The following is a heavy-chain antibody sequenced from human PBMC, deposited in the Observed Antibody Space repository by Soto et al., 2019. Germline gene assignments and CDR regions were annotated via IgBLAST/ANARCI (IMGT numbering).Heavy chain of an antibody. Sequence: GGSLRLSCAASGFIFGSYIMHWFRQAPGKGLEWVAVISFDGDTEHYADSVQGRFTISRDNPRNTLYLQMDSLRPEDTAVYYCARYNSNYGSSDFWGQGTLVTVSS. CDR3: ARYNSNYGSSDF. V-gene: IGHV3-30-3*01. CDR1: GFIFGSYI. D-gene: IGHD4-4*01. J-gene: IGHJ4*02. CDR2: ISFDGDTE.